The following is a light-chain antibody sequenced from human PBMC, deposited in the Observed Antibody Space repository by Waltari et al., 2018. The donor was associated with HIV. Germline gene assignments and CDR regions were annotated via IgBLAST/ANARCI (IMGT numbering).Light chain of an antibody. J-gene: IGLJ1*01. CDR3: QSYDSSLSGYV. V-gene: IGLV1-40*01. CDR2: GNS. CDR1: SANIGARYA. Sequence: QSVLTQPPSVSGAPGQRVTLSCPGSSANIGARYAVHWYQQIPGTAHKLLIYGNSKRPSGVPDRFSGSKSGTSASLAITGLQAEDEADYYCQSYDSSLSGYVFGTGTKVTVL.